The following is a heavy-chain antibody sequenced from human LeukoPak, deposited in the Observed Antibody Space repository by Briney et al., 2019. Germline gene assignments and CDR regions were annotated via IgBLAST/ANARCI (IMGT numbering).Heavy chain of an antibody. J-gene: IGHJ5*02. CDR1: GGSISSGSYY. V-gene: IGHV4-61*02. CDR2: VYSSGST. D-gene: IGHD3-10*01. Sequence: SQTLSLTCTVSGGSISSGSYYWSWIRQPAGKGLEWIGRVYSSGSTDYNPSLKSRLSISVDTSMIQFSLRLSSVTVADTAVYYCARTPLRGATFFTSYPNWFDTWGQGTLVTVSS. CDR3: ARTPLRGATFFTSYPNWFDT.